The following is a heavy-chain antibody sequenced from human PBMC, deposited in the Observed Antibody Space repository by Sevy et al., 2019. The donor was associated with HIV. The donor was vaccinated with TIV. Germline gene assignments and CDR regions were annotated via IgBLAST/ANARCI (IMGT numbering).Heavy chain of an antibody. CDR3: ARAVLEISTWRSDY. Sequence: GGSLRLSCAASGFTFSSYRMTWVRQAPGKGLEWVSCISSTSAYINYADSVKGRFTISRDNAKNLLYLQMDSLRAEDTSVYYCARAVLEISTWRSDYWGQGTLVTVSS. CDR1: GFTFSSYR. V-gene: IGHV3-21*01. CDR2: ISSTSAYI. D-gene: IGHD1-1*01. J-gene: IGHJ4*02.